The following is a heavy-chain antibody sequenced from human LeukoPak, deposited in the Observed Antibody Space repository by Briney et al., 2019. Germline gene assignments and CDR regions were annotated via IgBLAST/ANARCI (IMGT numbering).Heavy chain of an antibody. D-gene: IGHD3-22*01. V-gene: IGHV3-11*04. CDR1: GFTFSDYY. J-gene: IGHJ3*02. CDR3: ARESRHVDYYDSSGYFYNAFDI. CDR2: ISSSGSTI. Sequence: GGSLRLSCAASGFTFSDYYMSWIRQAPGKGLEWVSYISSSGSTIYYADSVKGRFTISRDNAKNSLYLQMNSLRAEDTAVYYCARESRHVDYYDSSGYFYNAFDICGQGTMVTVSS.